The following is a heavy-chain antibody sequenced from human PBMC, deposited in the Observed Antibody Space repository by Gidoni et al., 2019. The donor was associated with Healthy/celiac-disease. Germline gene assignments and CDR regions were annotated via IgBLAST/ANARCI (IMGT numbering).Heavy chain of an antibody. Sequence: QVQLQESGPGLVKLSQTLSPTGTVSGASISRGGYYWSWIRQHPGRGVEWIGYIYYSGTTCYNPSLKSRVTISVDTSKNQFSLKLSSVTAADTALYYCAGDKGQYCGGGSCYGMDVWGQGTTVTVSS. CDR3: AGDKGQYCGGGSCYGMDV. V-gene: IGHV4-31*03. CDR2: IYYSGTT. J-gene: IGHJ6*02. D-gene: IGHD2-15*01. CDR1: GASISRGGYY.